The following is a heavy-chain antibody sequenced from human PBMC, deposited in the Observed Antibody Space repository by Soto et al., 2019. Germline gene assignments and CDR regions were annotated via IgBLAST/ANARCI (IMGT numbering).Heavy chain of an antibody. D-gene: IGHD2-8*01. CDR1: GDSISDSIYY. V-gene: IGHV4-39*01. CDR3: ARGNPCTNGVCYPPFDY. Sequence: QLQLQESGPGLVTPSETLSLTCTVSGDSISDSIYYWGWIRQSPERGLEWIGTIHYSGNSDYNPSLQSRVNMSIDASDNQFSLKLSSVTAADMAVYYCARGNPCTNGVCYPPFDYWGQGIVVTVSS. CDR2: IHYSGNS. J-gene: IGHJ4*02.